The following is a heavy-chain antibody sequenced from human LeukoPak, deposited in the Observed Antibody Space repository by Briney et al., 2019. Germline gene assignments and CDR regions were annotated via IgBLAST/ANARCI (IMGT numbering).Heavy chain of an antibody. D-gene: IGHD3-10*01. V-gene: IGHV4-4*07. CDR1: GGAIGNYY. Sequence: PSETLSLTCTVSGGAIGNYYWNWFRQPAGKGLEWIGGISGGGSASYNPYLKGRVAMALDTPNSQYSLRLTSVNAADLAVYYCARYFPVLMCVGDFLSPEYYYFMDVWGKGTTVTVSS. CDR3: ARYFPVLMCVGDFLSPEYYYFMDV. CDR2: ISGGGSA. J-gene: IGHJ6*03.